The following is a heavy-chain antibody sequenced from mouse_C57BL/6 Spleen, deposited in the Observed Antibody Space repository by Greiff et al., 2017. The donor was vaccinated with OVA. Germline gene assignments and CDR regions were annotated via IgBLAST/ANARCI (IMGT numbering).Heavy chain of an antibody. CDR2: ITPSNGGT. Sequence: QVQLQQPGTELVKPGASVKLSCKASGYTFTSYWMHWVKQRPGQGLEWLGNITPSNGGTNYTEKFKSKATLTVDKSSSTAYRQLSSLASEDSAVYCCARGGTGFDDWGQGTTLTVAS. CDR3: ARGGTGFDD. CDR1: GYTFTSYW. D-gene: IGHD4-1*01. J-gene: IGHJ2*01. V-gene: IGHV1-53*01.